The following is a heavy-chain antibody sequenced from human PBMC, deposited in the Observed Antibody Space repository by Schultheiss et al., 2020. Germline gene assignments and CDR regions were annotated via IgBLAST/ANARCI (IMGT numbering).Heavy chain of an antibody. J-gene: IGHJ4*02. V-gene: IGHV3-13*01. CDR1: GFTFSSYD. CDR3: ARGRYYYDSSGYYDY. Sequence: GGSLRLSCAASGFTFSSYDMHWVRQATGKGLEWVSAIGSTGDTFYPDSVKGRFTISRDDAKNSFYLQMNSLRAVDTAVYYCARGRYYYDSSGYYDYWGQGILVTVSS. CDR2: IGSTGDT. D-gene: IGHD3-22*01.